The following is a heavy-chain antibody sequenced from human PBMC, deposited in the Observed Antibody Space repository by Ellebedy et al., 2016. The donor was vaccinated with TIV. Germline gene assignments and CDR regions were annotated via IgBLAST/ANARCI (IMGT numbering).Heavy chain of an antibody. CDR1: GYFFPSYW. CDR3: VRHDNGFGDLLGVDY. CDR2: IFPGDSYR. V-gene: IGHV5-51*01. D-gene: IGHD3-10*01. J-gene: IGHJ4*02. Sequence: GESLKISXEGSGYFFPSYWIAWVRQKPGGGLEWMGGIFPGDSYRKYSPAFDGHVTFSADKSTGTAYLQWSSLRASDSAVYFCVRHDNGFGDLLGVDYWGQGTLVTVSS.